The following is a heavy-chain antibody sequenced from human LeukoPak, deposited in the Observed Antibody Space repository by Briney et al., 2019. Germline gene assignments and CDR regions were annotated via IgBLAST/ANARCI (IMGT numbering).Heavy chain of an antibody. CDR3: ARGVSGYLDY. Sequence: ASVKVSCKASGGTFSSYAISWVRQAPGQGLEWMGRIIPILGIANYAQKLQGRVTMTTDTSTSTAYMELRSLRSDDTAVYYCARGVSGYLDYWGQGTLVTVSS. CDR1: GGTFSSYA. CDR2: IIPILGIA. J-gene: IGHJ4*02. D-gene: IGHD2-15*01. V-gene: IGHV1-69*04.